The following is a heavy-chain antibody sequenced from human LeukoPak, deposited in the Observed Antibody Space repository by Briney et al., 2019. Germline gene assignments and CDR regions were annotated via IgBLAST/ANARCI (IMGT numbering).Heavy chain of an antibody. CDR2: IYHSGST. CDR3: AREVAAANWFDP. Sequence: PSETLSLTCTFSGYSISSGYYWGWIRQPPGKGLEWIGSIYHSGSTYYNPSFKSRVTISVDTSKNQFSLKLSSVTAADTAVYYCAREVAAANWFDPWGQGTLVTVSS. V-gene: IGHV4-38-2*02. D-gene: IGHD6-13*01. CDR1: GYSISSGYY. J-gene: IGHJ5*02.